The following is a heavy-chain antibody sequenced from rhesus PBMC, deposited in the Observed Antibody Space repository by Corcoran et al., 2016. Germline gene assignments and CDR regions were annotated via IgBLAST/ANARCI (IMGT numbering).Heavy chain of an antibody. CDR2: ISSASSYI. CDR1: GFTFSDYY. Sequence: EVQLVESGGGLVQPGGSLRLSCAASGFTFSDYYMSWVRQAPGKGLEWVSSISSASSYIYYADSVNGRFTISRDNAKNSLSLQMNSLKTEDTAVYYCTPGIQYEGDAFDFWGQGLRVTVSS. V-gene: IGHV3S16*01. D-gene: IGHD4-23*01. CDR3: TPGIQYEGDAFDF. J-gene: IGHJ3*01.